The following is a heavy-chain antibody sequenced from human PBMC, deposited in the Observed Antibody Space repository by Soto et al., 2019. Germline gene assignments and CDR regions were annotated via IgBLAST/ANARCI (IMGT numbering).Heavy chain of an antibody. CDR1: GGSISSYY. V-gene: IGHV4-59*01. CDR3: AREVYCSGGSCYHPNYFDY. Sequence: SETLSLTCTVSGGSISSYYWSWIRQPPGKGLEWIGYIYYSGSTNYNPSLKSRVTISVDTSKNQFSLKLSSVTAADTAVYYCAREVYCSGGSCYHPNYFDYWGQGTLVTVSS. CDR2: IYYSGST. J-gene: IGHJ4*02. D-gene: IGHD2-15*01.